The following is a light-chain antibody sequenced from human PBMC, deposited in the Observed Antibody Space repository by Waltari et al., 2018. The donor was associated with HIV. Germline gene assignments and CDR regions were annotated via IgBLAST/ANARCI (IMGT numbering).Light chain of an antibody. V-gene: IGLV1-40*01. CDR3: QSYDSSLSAWV. CDR2: GNI. CDR1: GSNIGAGYD. J-gene: IGLJ3*02. Sequence: QPVLTQPPSVSGAPGLGVTVSCTGSGSNIGAGYDVHWYQQLPGTAPKLLIYGNIKRPSGVPDRFSASKSGTSASLAITGLQPEDEADYYCQSYDSSLSAWVFGGGTKLTVL.